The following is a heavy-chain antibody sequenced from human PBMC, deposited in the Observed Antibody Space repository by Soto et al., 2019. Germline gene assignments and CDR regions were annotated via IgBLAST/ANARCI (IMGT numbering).Heavy chain of an antibody. CDR1: GFTFSSYS. CDR2: ISSSSSYI. J-gene: IGHJ4*02. D-gene: IGHD3-22*01. Sequence: EVQLVESGGGLVKPGGSLRLSCAASGFTFSSYSMNWVRQAPGKGLEWVSSISSSSSYIYYADSVKGRFTISRDNAKNSLYLQMNSLRAEDTAVYYCARAQGGYYDSSGYYSSQAYDYWGQGTLVTVSS. CDR3: ARAQGGYYDSSGYYSSQAYDY. V-gene: IGHV3-21*01.